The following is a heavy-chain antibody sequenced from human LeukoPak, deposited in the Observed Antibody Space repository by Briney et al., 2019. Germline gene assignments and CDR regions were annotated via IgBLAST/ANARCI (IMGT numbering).Heavy chain of an antibody. J-gene: IGHJ2*01. CDR1: GFSFSNNR. D-gene: IGHD1-26*01. CDR3: ARGGAYLAL. Sequence: TGGSLRLSCAASGFSFSNNRMHWVRQAPGKGLVWVSLINTDGSSTSYADSVKGRFTISRDNAKNTLYLQMNSLRAEDTAVYYCARGGAYLALWGRGTLVTVSA. CDR2: INTDGSST. V-gene: IGHV3-74*01.